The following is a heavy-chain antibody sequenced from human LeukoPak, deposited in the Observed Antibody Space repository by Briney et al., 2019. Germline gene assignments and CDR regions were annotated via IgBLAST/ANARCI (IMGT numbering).Heavy chain of an antibody. CDR3: ARGRDYGDPGDY. CDR1: GFTFSDYY. Sequence: GGSLRLSCAASGFTFSDYYMSWIRQAPGKGLEWVPYISSSSSYTNYADSVKGRFTISRDNAKNSLYLQMNSLRAEDTAVYYCARGRDYGDPGDYWGQGTLVTVSS. J-gene: IGHJ4*02. V-gene: IGHV3-11*06. D-gene: IGHD4-17*01. CDR2: ISSSSSYT.